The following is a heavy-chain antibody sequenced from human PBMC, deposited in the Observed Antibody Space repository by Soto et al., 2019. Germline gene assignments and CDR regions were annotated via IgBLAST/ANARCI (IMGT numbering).Heavy chain of an antibody. CDR2: IYWDDDK. V-gene: IGHV2-5*02. D-gene: IGHD1-26*01. Sequence: QITLKESGPTLVKPTQTLTLTCTFSGFSLTTSGVAVGWIRQPPGKALEWLALIYWDDDKRYRPSLRSRLTITKDTSKNPVVLTMTDMDPVDTGTYYCAQSKGEYYYSMAVWGQGTTVIVSS. J-gene: IGHJ6*02. CDR1: GFSLTTSGVA. CDR3: AQSKGEYYYSMAV.